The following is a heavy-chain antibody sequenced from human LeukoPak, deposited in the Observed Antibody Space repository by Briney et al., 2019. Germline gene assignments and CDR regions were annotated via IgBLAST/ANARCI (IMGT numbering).Heavy chain of an antibody. J-gene: IGHJ4*02. CDR2: IYYSGST. CDR3: ARGTVLLWFGELWPGSGNFDY. CDR1: GGSVSSSSYY. D-gene: IGHD3-10*01. Sequence: SETLSLTCTVSGGSVSSSSYYWGWIRQPPGKGLEWIGSIYYSGSTYYNPSLKSRVTISVDTSKNQFSLKLSSVTAADTAVYYCARGTVLLWFGELWPGSGNFDYWGQGTLVTVSS. V-gene: IGHV4-39*07.